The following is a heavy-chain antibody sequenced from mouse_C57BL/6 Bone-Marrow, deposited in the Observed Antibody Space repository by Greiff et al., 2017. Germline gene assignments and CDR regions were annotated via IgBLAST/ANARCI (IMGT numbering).Heavy chain of an antibody. D-gene: IGHD2-4*01. CDR1: GFTFSSYG. J-gene: IGHJ4*01. CDR3: ARRYDYDGAMDY. V-gene: IGHV5-6*02. Sequence: EVKLMESGGDLVKPGGSLKLSCAASGFTFSSYGMSWVRQTPDKRLEWVATISSGGSYTYYPDSVKGRFTISRDNAKNTLYLQMSSLKSEDTAMYYCARRYDYDGAMDYWGQGTSVTVSS. CDR2: ISSGGSYT.